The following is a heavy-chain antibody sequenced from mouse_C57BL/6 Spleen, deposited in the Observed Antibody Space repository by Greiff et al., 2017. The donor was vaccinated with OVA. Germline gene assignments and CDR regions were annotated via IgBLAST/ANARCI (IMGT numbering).Heavy chain of an antibody. D-gene: IGHD4-1*01. V-gene: IGHV5-6*01. CDR3: ARDEITGTVYDFED. CDR1: GFTFSSYG. CDR2: ISSGGSYT. J-gene: IGHJ2*01. Sequence: EVQVVESGGDLVKPGGSLKLSCAASGFTFSSYGMSWVRQTPDKRLEWVATISSGGSYTYYPDSVKGRVTISRDNATSTLYLQLRSLKAEDTAMYYGARDEITGTVYDFEDWGKGTTLTVAS.